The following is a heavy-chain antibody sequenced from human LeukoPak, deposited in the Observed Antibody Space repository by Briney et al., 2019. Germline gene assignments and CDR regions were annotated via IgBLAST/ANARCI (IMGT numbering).Heavy chain of an antibody. CDR2: VIYTGST. CDR1: GVSISRYY. V-gene: IGHV4-59*01. D-gene: IGHD6-19*01. CDR3: ASTGEMYSSGWYFDF. Sequence: PSETLSLTCTVPGVSISRYYWSWIPQPPGKGLEWIGYVIYTGSTNYNPSLKSRVTISIDTSKNQFSLNLSSVTAADTAVYYCASTGEMYSSGWYFDFWGQGTLVTVSS. J-gene: IGHJ4*02.